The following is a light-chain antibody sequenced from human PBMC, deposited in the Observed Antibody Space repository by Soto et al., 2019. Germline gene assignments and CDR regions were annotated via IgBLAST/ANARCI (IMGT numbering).Light chain of an antibody. Sequence: EVVLTQSPGTLSLSPGERATLSCRAGQSVSSSLAWYQQKPGQAPRLLIHGASSRATGIPDRFSGSGSGTDFTLTISRLEPEDFAVYYCQQYGSSPPLTFGGGTKVDI. V-gene: IGKV3-20*01. CDR1: QSVSSS. CDR3: QQYGSSPPLT. CDR2: GAS. J-gene: IGKJ4*01.